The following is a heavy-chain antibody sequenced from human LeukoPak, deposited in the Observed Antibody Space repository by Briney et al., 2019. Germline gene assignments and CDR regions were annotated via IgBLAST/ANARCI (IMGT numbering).Heavy chain of an antibody. J-gene: IGHJ4*02. CDR1: GFTFSSYG. CDR2: ISYDGSNK. CDR3: AREDYGGNHFDY. Sequence: PGGSLRLSCAASGFTFSSYGMHWVRQAPGKGLEWVAVISYDGSNKYYADSVKGRFTISRDNSKNTLYLQMNSLRAEDTAVYYCAREDYGGNHFDYWGQGTLVTVSS. D-gene: IGHD4-23*01. V-gene: IGHV3-30*03.